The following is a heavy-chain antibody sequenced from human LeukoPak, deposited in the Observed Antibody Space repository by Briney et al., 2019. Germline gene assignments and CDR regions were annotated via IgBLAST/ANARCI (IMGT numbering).Heavy chain of an antibody. J-gene: IGHJ4*02. CDR3: AIMHGYYDGSGYWVQ. V-gene: IGHV3-23*01. CDR1: GFTFTSYA. CDR2: VAPGGITT. Sequence: GGSLRLSCAASGFTFTSYAMSWVRQAPGKGLEWVSFVAPGGITTSYADSVKGRFTISRDNPRKTLYMQMNSLRDEDTALYYCAIMHGYYDGSGYWVQWGQGALVTVSS. D-gene: IGHD3-22*01.